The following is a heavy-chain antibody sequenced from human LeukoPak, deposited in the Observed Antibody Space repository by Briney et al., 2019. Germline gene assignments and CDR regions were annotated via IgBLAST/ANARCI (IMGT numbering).Heavy chain of an antibody. CDR1: GYTLTELS. Sequence: ASVKVSCKVSGYTLTELSMHWVRQAPGKGLEWMGGFDPEDGETIYAQKFQGRVTMTEDTSTDTAYMELSSLRSEDTAVYYCARDLRTYSSGWCDAFDIWGQGTMVTVSS. D-gene: IGHD6-19*01. J-gene: IGHJ3*02. V-gene: IGHV1-24*01. CDR2: FDPEDGET. CDR3: ARDLRTYSSGWCDAFDI.